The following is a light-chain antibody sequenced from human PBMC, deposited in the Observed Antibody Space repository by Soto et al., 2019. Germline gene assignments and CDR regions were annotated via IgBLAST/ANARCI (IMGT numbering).Light chain of an antibody. CDR2: AAS. V-gene: IGKV1-8*01. CDR3: QQYYSYPLT. J-gene: IGKJ4*01. CDR1: QVICSY. Sequence: AIRMTQSPSSLSASTGDRVTITCRASQVICSYLAWYQQKPGKAPKLLIYAASTLQSGVPSRFSGSGSGTDFTLTISCLQSEDFATYYWQQYYSYPLTFGGGTKVEI.